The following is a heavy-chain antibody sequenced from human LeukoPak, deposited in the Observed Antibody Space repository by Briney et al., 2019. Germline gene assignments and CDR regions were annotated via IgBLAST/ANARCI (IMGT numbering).Heavy chain of an antibody. V-gene: IGHV3-30*18. Sequence: GRSLRLSCAASGFTFSKYGMHWVRQAPGKGLEWVAVISFDGSSKYYADSVRGRITISRDNSRNTLYLQMDSLRAEDTALYYCAKGSGINHYHWIDPWGQGTLVTVSS. CDR3: AKGSGINHYHWIDP. J-gene: IGHJ5*02. CDR1: GFTFSKYG. CDR2: ISFDGSSK. D-gene: IGHD1-14*01.